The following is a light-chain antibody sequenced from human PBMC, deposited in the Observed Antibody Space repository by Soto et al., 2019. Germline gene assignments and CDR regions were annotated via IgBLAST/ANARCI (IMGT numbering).Light chain of an antibody. CDR2: DVY. V-gene: IGLV2-14*01. CDR3: SSYTTSSSYV. J-gene: IGLJ1*01. Sequence: QSALTHPASVSGSPGQSITTSCTGTSSDVGGFNYVSWYQQHPGKAPKLLIFDVYSRPSGISNRFSGSKSGNTASLTISGLQAEDEADYYCSSYTTSSSYVFGAGTKVTVL. CDR1: SSDVGGFNY.